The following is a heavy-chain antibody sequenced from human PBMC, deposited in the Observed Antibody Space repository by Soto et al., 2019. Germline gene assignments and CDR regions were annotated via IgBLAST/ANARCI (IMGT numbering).Heavy chain of an antibody. V-gene: IGHV1-69*13. CDR3: ARDVSVAAAGLIDY. Sequence: SVKVSCKASGGTFSSYAISWVRQAPGQGLEWMGGIIPIFGTANYAQKFQGRVTITADESTTTAYMELSSLRSEDTAVYYCARDVSVAAAGLIDYWGQGTLATVSS. J-gene: IGHJ4*02. CDR2: IIPIFGTA. D-gene: IGHD6-13*01. CDR1: GGTFSSYA.